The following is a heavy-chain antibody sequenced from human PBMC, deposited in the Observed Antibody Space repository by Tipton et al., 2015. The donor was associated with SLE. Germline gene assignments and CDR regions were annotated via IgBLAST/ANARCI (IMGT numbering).Heavy chain of an antibody. Sequence: TLSLTCTVSGGSISSYYWSWIRQPPGKGLEWIGYIYTSGSTNYNPSLKSRVTMSVDTSKNQFSLKLSSVTAADTAVYYCARGMVVIATPRPRAFDIWGQGTMVTVSS. D-gene: IGHD2-21*01. V-gene: IGHV4-59*01. CDR1: GGSISSYY. CDR3: ARGMVVIATPRPRAFDI. CDR2: IYTSGST. J-gene: IGHJ3*02.